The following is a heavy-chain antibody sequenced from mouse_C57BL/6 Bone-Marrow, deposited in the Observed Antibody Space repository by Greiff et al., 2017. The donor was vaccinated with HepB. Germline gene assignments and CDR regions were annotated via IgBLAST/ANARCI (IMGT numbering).Heavy chain of an antibody. CDR2: IDPSDSYT. Sequence: VQLQQPGAELVMPGASVKLSCKASGYTFTSYWMHWVKQRPGQGLEWIGEIDPSDSYTNYNQKFKGKSTLTVDKSSSTAYMQLSSLTSEDSAVYYCARTSFHYYGSSYLYYFDYWGQSTTLTVSS. CDR3: ARTSFHYYGSSYLYYFDY. J-gene: IGHJ2*01. CDR1: GYTFTSYW. D-gene: IGHD1-1*01. V-gene: IGHV1-69*01.